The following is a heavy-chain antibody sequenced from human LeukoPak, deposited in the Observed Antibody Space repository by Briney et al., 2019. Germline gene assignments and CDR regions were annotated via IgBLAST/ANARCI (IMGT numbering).Heavy chain of an antibody. CDR2: ISSSSSYI. D-gene: IGHD2-21*02. V-gene: IGHV3-21*01. Sequence: KPGGSLRLSCAASGFTFSTYSMSWVRRAPGKGLEWVSSISSSSSYIKYADSVKGRFTISRDNAQKSVYLQMNSLRAGDTAIYYCARLTSCGGDCYADPNPDYWGQGTLVTVSP. CDR1: GFTFSTYS. J-gene: IGHJ4*02. CDR3: ARLTSCGGDCYADPNPDY.